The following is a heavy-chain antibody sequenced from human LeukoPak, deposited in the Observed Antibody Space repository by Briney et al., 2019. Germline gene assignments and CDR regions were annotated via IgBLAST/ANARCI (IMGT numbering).Heavy chain of an antibody. J-gene: IGHJ4*02. D-gene: IGHD3-10*01. CDR1: GFTFSSYS. CDR2: ISSSSSYI. Sequence: PGGSLRLSCAASGFTFSSYSMNWVRQAPGKGLEWVSSISSSSSYIYYADSVKGRFTISRDNAKNSLYLQMNSLRAEDTAVYYCARDLADWFGELERREYYFDYWGQGTLVTVSS. V-gene: IGHV3-21*01. CDR3: ARDLADWFGELERREYYFDY.